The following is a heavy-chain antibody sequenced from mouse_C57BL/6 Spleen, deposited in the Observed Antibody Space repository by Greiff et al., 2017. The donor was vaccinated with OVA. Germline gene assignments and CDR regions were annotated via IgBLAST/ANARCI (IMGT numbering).Heavy chain of an antibody. V-gene: IGHV5-9*01. CDR3: ARETTVVADYFDY. J-gene: IGHJ2*01. Sequence: EVQLQESGGGLVKPGGSLKLSCAASGFTFSSYTMSWVRQTPEKRLEWVATISGGGGNTYYPDSVKGRFTISRDNAKNTLYLQMSSLRSEDTALDYCARETTVVADYFDYWGQGTTLTVSS. D-gene: IGHD1-1*01. CDR1: GFTFSSYT. CDR2: ISGGGGNT.